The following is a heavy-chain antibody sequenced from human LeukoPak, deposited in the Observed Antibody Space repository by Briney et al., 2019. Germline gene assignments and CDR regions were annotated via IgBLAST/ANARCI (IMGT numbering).Heavy chain of an antibody. CDR1: GFTFSSHS. Sequence: GGSLRLSCAASGFTFSSHSMNWVRQAPGKGLEWVSYISSSSSTIYYADSVKGRFTISRDNSKNTLYLQMNSLRAEDTAVYYCARGLLSGYYFSSFDYWGQGTLVTVSS. CDR2: ISSSSSTI. J-gene: IGHJ4*02. V-gene: IGHV3-48*01. D-gene: IGHD3-3*01. CDR3: ARGLLSGYYFSSFDY.